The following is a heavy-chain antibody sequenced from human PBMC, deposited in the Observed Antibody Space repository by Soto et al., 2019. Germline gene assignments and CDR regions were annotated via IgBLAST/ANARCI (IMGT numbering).Heavy chain of an antibody. D-gene: IGHD6-19*01. CDR1: GFTFSSYA. CDR2: ISGSGGST. Sequence: PGGSLRLSCASSGFTFSSYAMSWVRQAPGKGLEWVSAISGSGGSTYYADSVKGRFTISRDNSKNTLYLQMNSLRAEDTAVYYCARQPGIAVADPASDFDYWGQGTLVTVSS. V-gene: IGHV3-23*01. J-gene: IGHJ4*02. CDR3: ARQPGIAVADPASDFDY.